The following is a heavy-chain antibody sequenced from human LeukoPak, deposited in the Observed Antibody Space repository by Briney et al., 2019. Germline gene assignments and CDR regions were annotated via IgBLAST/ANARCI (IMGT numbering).Heavy chain of an antibody. D-gene: IGHD2-15*01. V-gene: IGHV3-48*01. CDR1: GFTFRSYS. J-gene: IGHJ4*02. CDR2: ISSGSGTI. CDR3: AKDLRSSADSKMGAADY. Sequence: GGSLRLSCAVSGFTFRSYSMNWVRQAPGKGLEWVSYISSGSGTIYYADSVRGRFTISRDNAKNSLYLQMNSLRAEDTAVYYCAKDLRSSADSKMGAADYWGQGTLVTVSS.